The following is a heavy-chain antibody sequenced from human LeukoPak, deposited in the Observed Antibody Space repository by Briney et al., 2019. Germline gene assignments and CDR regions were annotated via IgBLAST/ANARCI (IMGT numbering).Heavy chain of an antibody. CDR3: ARNLCSSTSCYGLTDAFDI. V-gene: IGHV4-4*07. Sequence: SETLSLTCTVSGGSISSYYWSWIRQPAGKGLEWIGRIYTSGSTNYNPSLKSRVTMSVDTSKNQFSLKLSSVTAADTAVYYCARNLCSSTSCYGLTDAFDIWGQGTMVTVFS. D-gene: IGHD2-2*01. CDR1: GGSISSYY. CDR2: IYTSGST. J-gene: IGHJ3*02.